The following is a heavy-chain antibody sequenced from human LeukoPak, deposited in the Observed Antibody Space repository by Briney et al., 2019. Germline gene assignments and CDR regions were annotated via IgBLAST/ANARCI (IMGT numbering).Heavy chain of an antibody. D-gene: IGHD4-17*01. CDR2: INPNSGGT. J-gene: IGHJ1*01. CDR3: ARTRMTTDATGGFQH. V-gene: IGHV1-2*02. CDR1: GYTFTGYY. Sequence: ASVKVSCKASGYTFTGYYMHWVRQAPGQGLEWMGWINPNSGGTNYAQKFQGRVTMTRDTSISTAYMELSRLRSDDTAVYYRARTRMTTDATGGFQHWGQGTLVTVSS.